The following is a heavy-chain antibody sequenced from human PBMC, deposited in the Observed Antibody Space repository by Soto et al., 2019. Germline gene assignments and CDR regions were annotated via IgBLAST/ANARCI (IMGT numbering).Heavy chain of an antibody. CDR2: ISHDGSHK. Sequence: QVQLVESGGGVVQPGRSLRLSCAASGFTFNSFTMHWVRQAPGKGLEWVAVISHDGSHKYSEDSVKGRFTISRDDSKNALYPQMRSLRVGDTAIYYCATWEERYFQDWGKGTLVTVSS. J-gene: IGHJ1*01. V-gene: IGHV3-30-3*01. CDR1: GFTFNSFT. CDR3: ATWEERYFQD. D-gene: IGHD1-26*01.